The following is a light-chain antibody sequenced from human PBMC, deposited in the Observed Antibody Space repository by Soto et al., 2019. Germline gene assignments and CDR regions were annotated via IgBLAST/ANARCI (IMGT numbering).Light chain of an antibody. CDR1: SSNIGSNS. Sequence: QSVLTQPPSASGTPGQRVTISCSGSSSNIGSNSVNWYQQLPGTAPKLLIYRNNQRPSGVPDRFSVSKSGTSASLAISGLQSEDEADYYCATWDDSLNGVVFGGGTKLT. CDR3: ATWDDSLNGVV. CDR2: RNN. V-gene: IGLV1-44*01. J-gene: IGLJ2*01.